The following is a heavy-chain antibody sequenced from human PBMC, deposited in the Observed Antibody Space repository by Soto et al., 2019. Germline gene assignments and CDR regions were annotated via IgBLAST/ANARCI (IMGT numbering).Heavy chain of an antibody. CDR3: ARVNSGWYRSYFDL. D-gene: IGHD6-19*01. CDR1: GYTFTSYG. V-gene: IGHV1-18*04. CDR2: ISAYNGNT. J-gene: IGHJ2*01. Sequence: ASVKVSCKXSGYTFTSYGISWVRQAPGQGLEWMGWISAYNGNTNYAQKLQGRVTMTTDTSTSTAYMELRSLRSDDTAVYYCARVNSGWYRSYFDLWGRGTLVTVSS.